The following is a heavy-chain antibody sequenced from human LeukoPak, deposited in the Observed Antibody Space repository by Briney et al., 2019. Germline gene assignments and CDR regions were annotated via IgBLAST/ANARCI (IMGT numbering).Heavy chain of an antibody. J-gene: IGHJ5*02. V-gene: IGHV4-59*12. CDR2: IYYSGST. D-gene: IGHD6-13*01. CDR1: GGSISSYY. CDR3: ARSPKVRRSIRAGTAWFDP. Sequence: PSETLSLTCTVSGGSISSYYWSWIRQPPGKGLEWIGYIYYSGSTNYNPSLKSRVTISVDTSKNQFSLKLSSVTAADTAVYYCARSPKVRRSIRAGTAWFDPWGQGTLVTVSS.